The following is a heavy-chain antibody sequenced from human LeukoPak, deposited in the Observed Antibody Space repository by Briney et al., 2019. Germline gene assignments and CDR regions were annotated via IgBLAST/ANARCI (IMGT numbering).Heavy chain of an antibody. Sequence: SETLSLTCTVSGGSISSSSYYWGWIRQPPGKGLEWIGSIYYRGSTYYNPSLKSRVTISVDTSTNQFSLKLSSVTAADMAVYYCARGPSVYYFDYWGQGTLVTVSS. CDR3: ARGPSVYYFDY. J-gene: IGHJ4*02. V-gene: IGHV4-39*07. CDR2: IYYRGST. D-gene: IGHD5/OR15-5a*01. CDR1: GGSISSSSYY.